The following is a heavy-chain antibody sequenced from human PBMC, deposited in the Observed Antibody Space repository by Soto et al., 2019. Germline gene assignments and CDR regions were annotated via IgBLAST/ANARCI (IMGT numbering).Heavy chain of an antibody. D-gene: IGHD3-10*01. Sequence: VKVSCKASGYTFTSYAMHWVRQAPGQRLEWMGWINAGNGNTKYSQKFQGRVTITRDTSASTAYMELRSLRSEDTAVYYCARVDYYGSGSYWHYYYGMDVWGQGTTVTVSS. CDR3: ARVDYYGSGSYWHYYYGMDV. V-gene: IGHV1-3*01. CDR1: GYTFTSYA. J-gene: IGHJ6*02. CDR2: INAGNGNT.